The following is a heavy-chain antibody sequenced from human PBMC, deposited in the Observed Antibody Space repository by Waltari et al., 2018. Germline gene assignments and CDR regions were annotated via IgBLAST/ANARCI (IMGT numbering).Heavy chain of an antibody. Sequence: QVQLVQSGAEVKKPGASVKVSCKASGYTFTSYDINWVRQATGQGLEWMGWMNPNSGNTGYAQKFQGRVTITRNTSISTGYMELSSLRSEDTAVYYCARRYYDFWSGYSHYYYMDVWGKGTTVTVSS. CDR2: MNPNSGNT. CDR3: ARRYYDFWSGYSHYYYMDV. D-gene: IGHD3-3*01. V-gene: IGHV1-8*03. CDR1: GYTFTSYD. J-gene: IGHJ6*03.